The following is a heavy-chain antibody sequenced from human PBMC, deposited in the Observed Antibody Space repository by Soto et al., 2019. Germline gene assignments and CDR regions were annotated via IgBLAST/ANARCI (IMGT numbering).Heavy chain of an antibody. D-gene: IGHD3-22*01. V-gene: IGHV4-59*01. Sequence: SETLSLSCTVAGDSSSSYDGSWIRQPPGMGLEWIGNIYHSGSTNYNPSLKSRVTISLDTSKNHFSVRLSSVTAADTAVYYCARSGYYYDSSQGSNWFDPWGQGMLVTVSS. CDR3: ARSGYYYDSSQGSNWFDP. CDR1: GDSSSSYD. CDR2: IYHSGST. J-gene: IGHJ5*02.